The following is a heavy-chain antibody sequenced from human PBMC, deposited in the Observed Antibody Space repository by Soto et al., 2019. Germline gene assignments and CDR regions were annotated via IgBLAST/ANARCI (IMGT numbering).Heavy chain of an antibody. CDR2: VSAYDGYT. Sequence: ASVKVSCKASGYTFTSYGINWVRQAPGQGLEWLGWVSAYDGYTNYAQILQGRVSMTTDTSTKTAYMELRSLRSDDTAMYYCARGGFYDSSGARNYYYYGMNVWGQGTTVTVSS. D-gene: IGHD3-22*01. CDR1: GYTFTSYG. J-gene: IGHJ6*02. CDR3: ARGGFYDSSGARNYYYYGMNV. V-gene: IGHV1-18*01.